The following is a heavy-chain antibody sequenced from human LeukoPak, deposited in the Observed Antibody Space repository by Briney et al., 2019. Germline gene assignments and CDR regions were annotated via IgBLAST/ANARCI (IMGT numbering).Heavy chain of an antibody. V-gene: IGHV1-69*06. CDR1: GGTFSSYA. CDR2: IIPIFGTA. CDR3: ARRCSGGSCYSFDY. D-gene: IGHD2-15*01. J-gene: IGHJ4*02. Sequence: ASVKVSCKASGGTFSSYAISWVRQAPGQGLEWMGGIIPIFGTANYAQKFQGRVTITADKSTSTAYMELSSLRSEDTAVYYCARRCSGGSCYSFDYWGQGTLVTVSS.